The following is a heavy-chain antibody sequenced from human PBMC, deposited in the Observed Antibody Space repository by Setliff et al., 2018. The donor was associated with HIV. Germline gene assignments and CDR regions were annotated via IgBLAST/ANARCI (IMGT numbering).Heavy chain of an antibody. V-gene: IGHV1-69*13. CDR3: ASPRSAGTYQGAFYYFLHV. Sequence: SAVKVSCKASGDTFKGYAFTWVRQAPGQGLEWMGDFLAVLRKPTHAERFQDRLTITADESTSTAYMELRDLRPEDTAVYFCASPRSAGTYQGAFYYFLHVWGKGTTGTVS. CDR2: FLAVLRKP. D-gene: IGHD1-26*01. CDR1: GDTFKGYA. J-gene: IGHJ6*03.